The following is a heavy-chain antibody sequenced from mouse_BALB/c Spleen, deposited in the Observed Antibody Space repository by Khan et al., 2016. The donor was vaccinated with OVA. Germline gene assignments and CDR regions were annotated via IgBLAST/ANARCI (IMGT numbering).Heavy chain of an antibody. CDR1: GYTFTTYV. CDR2: INPYNDGT. J-gene: IGHJ4*01. V-gene: IGHV1S136*01. CDR3: ARWKEVRRFMDY. Sequence: IQLVQSGPELVKPGASVKMSCKASGYTFTTYVMHWVKQKPGQGLKWIGYINPYNDGTKYNEKFKGKATLTSDKSSSTAYMELSSLTSEDSAVYYCARWKEVRRFMDYWGQGTSVTVSS.